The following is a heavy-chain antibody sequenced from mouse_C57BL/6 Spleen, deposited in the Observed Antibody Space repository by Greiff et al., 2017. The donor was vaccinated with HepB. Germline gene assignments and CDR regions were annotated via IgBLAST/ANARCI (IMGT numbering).Heavy chain of an antibody. D-gene: IGHD2-1*01. V-gene: IGHV5-4*01. CDR1: GFTFSSYA. Sequence: EVQLVESGGGLVKPGGSLKLSCAASGFTFSSYAMSWVRQTPEKRLEWVATISDGGSYTYYPDNVKGRFTISRDNAKNNLYLQMSHLTSEDTAMYYCERSTMVKGFAYWGQGTLVTVSA. CDR2: ISDGGSYT. J-gene: IGHJ3*01. CDR3: ERSTMVKGFAY.